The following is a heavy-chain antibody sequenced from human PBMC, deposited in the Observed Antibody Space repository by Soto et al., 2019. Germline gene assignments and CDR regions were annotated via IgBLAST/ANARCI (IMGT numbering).Heavy chain of an antibody. CDR3: AREVSHGYVLRGMDV. CDR1: KFTITSYW. V-gene: IGHV3-74*01. J-gene: IGHJ6*02. Sequence: EVQLVESGGGLVQPGGSVRLSCAASKFTITSYWMHWVRQAPGKGLVWVSRINSDGSSISYADAVKGRFTIARDNAKNTLYLKMNSLSVEDTAVYYCAREVSHGYVLRGMDVWGQGTTVTVFS. D-gene: IGHD5-18*01. CDR2: INSDGSSI.